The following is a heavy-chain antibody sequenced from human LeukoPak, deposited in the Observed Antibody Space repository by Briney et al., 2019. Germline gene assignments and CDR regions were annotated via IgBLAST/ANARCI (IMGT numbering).Heavy chain of an antibody. Sequence: SETLSLTCAVYGGSFSGYYWSWIRQPPGKGLEWIGYIYYSGSTNYNPSLKSRVTISVDTSKNQFSLKLSSVTAADTAVYYCARAAVDSSGYNAIDYWGQGTLVTVSS. J-gene: IGHJ4*02. CDR1: GGSFSGYY. V-gene: IGHV4-59*01. CDR2: IYYSGST. D-gene: IGHD3-22*01. CDR3: ARAAVDSSGYNAIDY.